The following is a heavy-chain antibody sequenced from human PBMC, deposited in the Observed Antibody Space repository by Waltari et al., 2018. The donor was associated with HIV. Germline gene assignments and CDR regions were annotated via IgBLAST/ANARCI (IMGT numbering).Heavy chain of an antibody. J-gene: IGHJ6*02. CDR3: ARFRFNTALNYYGVDL. V-gene: IGHV3-11*01. CDR1: GFTLNDYF. D-gene: IGHD2-2*02. Sequence: QVRLVESGGGLVKSGGSLRLSCAVSGFTLNDYFMSWIRQAPGKGMEWISYISTGGDMIYYADSVKGRFTISGDNARISLYLEMSRLRAEDTAVYYCARFRFNTALNYYGVDLWGQGTTVTVSS. CDR2: ISTGGDMI.